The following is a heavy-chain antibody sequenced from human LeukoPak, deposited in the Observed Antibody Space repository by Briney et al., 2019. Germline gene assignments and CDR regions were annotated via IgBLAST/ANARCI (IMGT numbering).Heavy chain of an antibody. D-gene: IGHD3-22*01. CDR2: IIPIFGTA. J-gene: IGHJ4*02. V-gene: IGHV1-69*05. CDR3: ARGTGYDSSGYYRYFDY. Sequence: GASVKVSCKASGGTFSSYAISWVRQAPGQGLEWMGGIIPIFGTANYAQKFQGRVTITTDESTSTAYMELSSLRSEDTAVYYCARGTGYDSSGYYRYFDYWGQGTLVTVSS. CDR1: GGTFSSYA.